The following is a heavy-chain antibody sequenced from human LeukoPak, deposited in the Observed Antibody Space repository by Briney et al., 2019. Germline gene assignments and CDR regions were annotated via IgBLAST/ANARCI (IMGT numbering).Heavy chain of an antibody. J-gene: IGHJ4*02. V-gene: IGHV3-7*01. CDR3: ARVVPPLYYFDY. Sequence: GGSLRLSCAASGFTFSSSWMSWVRQAPGKGLEWVANIKQDGSEKYYVDSVKGRFTISRDTAKNSLYLQMNSLRAEDTAVYFCARVVPPLYYFDYWGQGPLVTVSS. D-gene: IGHD3-10*01. CDR1: GFTFSSSW. CDR2: IKQDGSEK.